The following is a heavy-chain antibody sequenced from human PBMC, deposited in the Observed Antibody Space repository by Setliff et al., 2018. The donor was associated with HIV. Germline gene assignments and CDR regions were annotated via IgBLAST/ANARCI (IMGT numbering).Heavy chain of an antibody. CDR2: IYYTGST. J-gene: IGHJ4*02. Sequence: SETLSLTCTVSGGSISTYFWSWVRQTPGKGLEWIGYIYYTGSTNYNPSLKSRVTISVDTSKNQFSLKLSSVTAADTAMYYCARDWRHGYDLNFDYWGQGTLVTVSS. V-gene: IGHV4-59*12. CDR3: ARDWRHGYDLNFDY. D-gene: IGHD5-12*01. CDR1: GGSISTYF.